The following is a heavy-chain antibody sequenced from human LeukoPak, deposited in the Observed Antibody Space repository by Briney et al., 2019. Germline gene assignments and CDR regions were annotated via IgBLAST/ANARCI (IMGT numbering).Heavy chain of an antibody. CDR3: AKGLYDYALDV. J-gene: IGHJ6*02. CDR2: IGARDGRT. CDR1: GFTLRNYA. Sequence: GGSLGLSCAASGFTLRNYAMTWVRQAPGKGLDWVALIGARDGRTYYADPVKGRFTISRDNFKNTLYLQMNSLRAEDTAIYYCAKGLYDYALDVWGQGTAVTVSS. V-gene: IGHV3-23*01.